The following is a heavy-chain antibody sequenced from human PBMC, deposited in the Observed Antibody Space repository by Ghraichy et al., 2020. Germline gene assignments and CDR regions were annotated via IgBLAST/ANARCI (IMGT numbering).Heavy chain of an antibody. Sequence: ASVKVSCKASGFTFTGYGFTWVRQAPGQGLEWMGWISAYNGHTDYAQTLQGRVTMTTDPSTSTAYMELRGLRSDDTAVYYCARDGDGGTWPSLLCWHWGQGTLVTVSS. D-gene: IGHD2/OR15-2a*01. V-gene: IGHV1-18*04. CDR3: ARDGDGGTWPSLLCWH. CDR1: GFTFTGYG. CDR2: ISAYNGHT. J-gene: IGHJ4*02.